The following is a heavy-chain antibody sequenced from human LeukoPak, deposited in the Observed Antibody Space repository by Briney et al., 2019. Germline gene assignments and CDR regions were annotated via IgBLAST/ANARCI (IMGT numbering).Heavy chain of an antibody. D-gene: IGHD4-17*01. CDR2: IYYSGST. V-gene: IGHV4-59*12. J-gene: IGHJ4*02. Sequence: KPSETLSLTCTVSGGSISSYYWSWIRQPPGKGLEWSGYIYYSGSTNYNHSLKSRVTISVDTSKNQFSLKLSSVTAADTAVYYCARDYGDYEHYLDYWGQGTLVTVSS. CDR1: GGSISSYY. CDR3: ARDYGDYEHYLDY.